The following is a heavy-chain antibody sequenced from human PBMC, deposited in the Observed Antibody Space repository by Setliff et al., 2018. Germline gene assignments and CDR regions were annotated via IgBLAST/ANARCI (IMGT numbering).Heavy chain of an antibody. CDR2: INPNSGDT. V-gene: IGHV1-2*02. J-gene: IGHJ4*02. CDR3: ARRVSYDSSGYPLGY. Sequence: ASVKVSCKASGFTFGAHYIHWVRQAPGQGFEWMGWINPNSGDTNYAQNFQGRVTMTSDTSTNTVYMDLSSLTSEDTAVYFCARRVSYDSSGYPLGYWGQGTLVTVSS. D-gene: IGHD3-22*01. CDR1: GFTFGAHY.